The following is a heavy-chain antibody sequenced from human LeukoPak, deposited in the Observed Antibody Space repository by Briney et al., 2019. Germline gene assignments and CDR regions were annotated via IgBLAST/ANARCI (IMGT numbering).Heavy chain of an antibody. J-gene: IGHJ5*02. CDR3: ARVRAVTMNWFDP. CDR1: GYTFTSYG. Sequence: ASVKVSCKASGYTFTSYGISWVRQAPGQGLEWMGWISAYNGITNYAQKLQGRVTMTTDTSTRTAYMELRSLRSDDTAVYYCARVRAVTMNWFDPWGQGTLVTVSS. V-gene: IGHV1-18*01. D-gene: IGHD4-17*01. CDR2: ISAYNGIT.